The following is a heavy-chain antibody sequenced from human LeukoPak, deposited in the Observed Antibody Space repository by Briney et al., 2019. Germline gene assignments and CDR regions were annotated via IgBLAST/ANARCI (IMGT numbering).Heavy chain of an antibody. CDR1: GFTFNSYA. D-gene: IGHD3-3*01. J-gene: IGHJ4*02. Sequence: GGSLRLSCGASGFTFNSYAMTWVRQAPGKGLEWISTITGNGAGTYYADSVKGRFTISRDQSKNTLYLQMNSLRAEDTAVYYCGRETDFGVVTNWGQGTLVTVSS. CDR3: GRETDFGVVTN. CDR2: ITGNGAGT. V-gene: IGHV3-23*01.